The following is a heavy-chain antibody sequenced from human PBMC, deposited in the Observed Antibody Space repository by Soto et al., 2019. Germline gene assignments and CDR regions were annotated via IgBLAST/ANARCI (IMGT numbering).Heavy chain of an antibody. CDR3: AREPMVRAAHGFDI. V-gene: IGHV1-2*02. Sequence: ASVKVSCKASGYTFTGHYMHWVREAPGQGLEWMGWINPNSVGTNYAQKFQGRVTMTRDTSISTAYMELSRLRSDDTAVYYCAREPMVRAAHGFDIWGQGTMVTVSS. J-gene: IGHJ3*02. CDR2: INPNSVGT. D-gene: IGHD3-10*01. CDR1: GYTFTGHY.